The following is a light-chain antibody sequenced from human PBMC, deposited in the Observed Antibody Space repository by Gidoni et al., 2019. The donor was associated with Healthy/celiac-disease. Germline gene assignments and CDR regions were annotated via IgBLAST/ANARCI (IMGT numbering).Light chain of an antibody. Sequence: DIQLTQSPSFLSASVGDRVTITCRASRGISSYLAWYQQKPGKAPKLLIYAASTLQSGVPSRFGGSGSGTEFTLTISSLQPEDFATYYCQQLNSYPFAFGGGTKVEIK. J-gene: IGKJ4*01. V-gene: IGKV1-9*01. CDR2: AAS. CDR3: QQLNSYPFA. CDR1: RGISSY.